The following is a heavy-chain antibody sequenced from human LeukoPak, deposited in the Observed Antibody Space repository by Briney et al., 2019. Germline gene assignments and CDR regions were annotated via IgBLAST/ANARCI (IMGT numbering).Heavy chain of an antibody. D-gene: IGHD3-10*01. V-gene: IGHV4-61*02. CDR2: IYTSGST. J-gene: IGHJ6*03. CDR3: ARRPYYYGSGSYYYYYMDV. CDR1: GGSISSGSYY. Sequence: TSETLSLTCTVSGGSISSGSYYWSWIRQPAGKGLEWIGRIYTSGSTNYNPSLKSRVTISVDTSKNQFSLKLSSVTAADTAVYYCARRPYYYGSGSYYYYYMDVWGKGTTVTVSS.